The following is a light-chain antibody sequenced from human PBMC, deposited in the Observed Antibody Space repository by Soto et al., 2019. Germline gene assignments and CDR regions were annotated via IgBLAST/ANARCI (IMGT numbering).Light chain of an antibody. J-gene: IGKJ1*01. CDR2: GVS. CDR3: QQYRTSPPTWT. V-gene: IGKV3-20*01. CDR1: QSIISRY. Sequence: EIVLTPSPGTLSLSPGERATLSCRASQSIISRYLAWYQHKPGQAPSLLIYGVSNRATGIPERFSGSGSGTDFTLTISRLEPEDFAVYYCQQYRTSPPTWTFGQGTKVDNK.